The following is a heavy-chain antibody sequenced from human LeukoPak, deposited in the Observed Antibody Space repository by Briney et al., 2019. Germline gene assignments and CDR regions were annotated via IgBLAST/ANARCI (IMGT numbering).Heavy chain of an antibody. D-gene: IGHD4-23*01. J-gene: IGHJ4*02. CDR3: ARDRGYSTFDY. CDR1: AFTFSSYW. V-gene: IGHV3-7*01. CDR2: MKEDGGEI. Sequence: GGSLRLSCEASAFTFSSYWMSWVRQAPGKGLEWVANMKEDGGEINYVDSVKGRFTISRDKAKSSLFLQMNSLRVEDTAVYYCARDRGYSTFDYWGQGTLVAVSS.